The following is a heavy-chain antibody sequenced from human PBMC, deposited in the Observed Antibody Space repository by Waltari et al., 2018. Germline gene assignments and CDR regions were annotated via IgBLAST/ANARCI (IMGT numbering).Heavy chain of an antibody. CDR2: INHSGST. V-gene: IGHV4-34*01. J-gene: IGHJ4*02. CDR3: ARGGGARTPGETGPPNDY. CDR1: GGSFSGYS. D-gene: IGHD6-25*01. Sequence: QVQLQQWGAGLLKPSETLSLPCAVYGGSFSGYSWSWIRQPPGKGLEWIGEINHSGSTNYNPSLKSRVTISVDTSKNQFSLKLSSVTAADTAVYYCARGGGARTPGETGPPNDYWGQGTLVTVSS.